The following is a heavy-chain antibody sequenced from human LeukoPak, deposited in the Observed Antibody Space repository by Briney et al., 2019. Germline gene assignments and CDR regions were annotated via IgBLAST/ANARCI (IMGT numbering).Heavy chain of an antibody. D-gene: IGHD3-22*01. CDR2: ISYDGSNK. J-gene: IGHJ4*02. CDR1: GFTFSSYA. V-gene: IGHV3-30-3*01. Sequence: GGSLRLSCAASGFTFSSYAMHWVRQAPGKGLEWVAVISYDGSNKYYADSVKGRFTISRDNAKNSLYLQMNSLRAEDTAVYYCAREASGYYYDSSGFDYWGQGTLVTVSS. CDR3: AREASGYYYDSSGFDY.